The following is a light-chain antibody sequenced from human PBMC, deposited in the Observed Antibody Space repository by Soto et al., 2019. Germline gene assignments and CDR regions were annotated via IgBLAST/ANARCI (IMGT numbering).Light chain of an antibody. CDR1: QSISTW. CDR2: RAS. CDR3: QQYISYCT. Sequence: DIQMIQSPSTLSASLGDRVTITCRASQSISTWLAWYQQKPGKAPKLLIYRASNLESGVPSRFSGSGSGTEFTLTISSLQPDDFATYYCQQYISYCTFGQGTKVEMK. J-gene: IGKJ1*01. V-gene: IGKV1-5*03.